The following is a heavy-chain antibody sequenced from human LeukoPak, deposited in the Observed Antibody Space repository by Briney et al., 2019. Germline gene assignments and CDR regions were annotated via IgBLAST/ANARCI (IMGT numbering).Heavy chain of an antibody. Sequence: PSETLSLTCTVSGGSISSYYWSWIRQPPGKGLEWIGYIYYSGSTNYNPSLKSRVTISVDTSKNQFSLKLSSVTAADTAVYYCARHDRYYNYYGMDVWGQGTTVTVSS. CDR2: IYYSGST. CDR1: GGSISSYY. CDR3: ARHDRYYNYYGMDV. J-gene: IGHJ6*02. V-gene: IGHV4-59*08.